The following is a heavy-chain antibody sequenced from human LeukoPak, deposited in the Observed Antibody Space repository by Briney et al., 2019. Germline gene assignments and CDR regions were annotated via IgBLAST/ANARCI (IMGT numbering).Heavy chain of an antibody. Sequence: ASVKVSCKVSGYTLTELPMHWVRQAPGKGLEWMGGFDPEDGETIYAQKFQGRVTMTEDISTDTASMELSSLRYEDTAVYYCATDIRGIADAFDIWGQGTMVTVSS. CDR2: FDPEDGET. CDR3: ATDIRGIADAFDI. V-gene: IGHV1-24*01. J-gene: IGHJ3*02. CDR1: GYTLTELP. D-gene: IGHD6-13*01.